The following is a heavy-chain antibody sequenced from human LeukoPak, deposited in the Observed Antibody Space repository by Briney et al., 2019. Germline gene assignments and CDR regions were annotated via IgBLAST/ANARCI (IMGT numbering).Heavy chain of an antibody. CDR2: ISYDGSNK. J-gene: IGHJ4*02. CDR3: AKAPSPTISG. V-gene: IGHV3-30*18. Sequence: GRSLRLSCAASGFTFSSYGMHWVRQAPGKGLEWVAVISYDGSNKYYADSVKGRFTISRDNSKNTLYLQMNSLRAEDTAVYYCAKAPSPTISGWGQGTLVTVSS. D-gene: IGHD3-3*01. CDR1: GFTFSSYG.